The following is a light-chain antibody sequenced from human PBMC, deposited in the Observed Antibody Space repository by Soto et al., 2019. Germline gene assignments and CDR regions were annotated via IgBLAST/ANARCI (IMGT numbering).Light chain of an antibody. Sequence: ERVMTQSPATLSVSPGERATLSCRASQSVSSSYLAWYQQKPGQAPRLLIYGASSRATGVPARFSGSGSGTDFTLTISSLEPEDFAVYYCHQRSNWPPDTFGQGTRLEIK. CDR1: QSVSSSY. CDR2: GAS. CDR3: HQRSNWPPDT. J-gene: IGKJ5*01. V-gene: IGKV3D-20*02.